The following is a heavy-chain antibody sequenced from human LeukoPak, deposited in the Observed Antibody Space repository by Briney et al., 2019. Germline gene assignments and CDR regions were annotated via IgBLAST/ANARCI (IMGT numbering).Heavy chain of an antibody. CDR3: AKTTVGYSSGRYPGWPADC. J-gene: IGHJ4*02. V-gene: IGHV3-33*06. D-gene: IGHD6-19*01. CDR1: GFTFSSYG. Sequence: TGGSLRLSCAASGFTFSSYGMHWVRQAPGKGLEWVAVIWYDGSNKYYTDSVKGRFTISRDNSKNTLYLQMNSLRADDTAVYYCAKTTVGYSSGRYPGWPADCWGQGTLVTVSP. CDR2: IWYDGSNK.